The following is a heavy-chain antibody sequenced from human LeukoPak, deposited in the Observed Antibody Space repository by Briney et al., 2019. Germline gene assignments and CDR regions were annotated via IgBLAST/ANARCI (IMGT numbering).Heavy chain of an antibody. J-gene: IGHJ4*02. CDR1: GFTFSTYW. Sequence: GGSLRLSCAASGFTFSTYWMHWVRQAPGKGLVWVARIKGDGSSTIYADSVKGRFTISRDNSKNTLYLQTSSLRAEDTAVYYCARASTTVPNLLDHWGRGTLVTVSS. CDR2: IKGDGSST. V-gene: IGHV3-74*01. CDR3: ARASTTVPNLLDH. D-gene: IGHD4-17*01.